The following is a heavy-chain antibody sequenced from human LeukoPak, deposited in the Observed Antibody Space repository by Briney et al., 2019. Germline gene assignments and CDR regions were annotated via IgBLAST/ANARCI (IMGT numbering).Heavy chain of an antibody. CDR3: AKSGGYGLIDY. CDR1: GASISGSGYY. J-gene: IGHJ4*02. D-gene: IGHD1-26*01. CDR2: IYDSGST. Sequence: PSETLSLTCTVSGASISGSGYYWGWIRQPPGKGLEWIGNIYDSGSTYYNASLQSRVTISIDTSKNQFSLRLSSVTAADTAMYYCAKSGGYGLIDYWGQGTPVTVSS. V-gene: IGHV4-39*01.